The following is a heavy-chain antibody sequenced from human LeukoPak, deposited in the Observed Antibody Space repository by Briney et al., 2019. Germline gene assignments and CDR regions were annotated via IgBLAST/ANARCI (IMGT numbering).Heavy chain of an antibody. CDR1: GFTFSNAW. CDR3: TTHYYDSSGYYYYYYYMDV. V-gene: IGHV3-15*01. J-gene: IGHJ6*03. CDR2: IKSKTDGGTT. Sequence: PGGSLRLSCAASGFTFSNAWMSWVRQAPEKGLEWVGRIKSKTDGGTTDYAAPVKGRFTISRDDSKNTLYLQMNSLKTEDTAVYYCTTHYYDSSGYYYYYYYMDVWGKGTTVTVSS. D-gene: IGHD3-22*01.